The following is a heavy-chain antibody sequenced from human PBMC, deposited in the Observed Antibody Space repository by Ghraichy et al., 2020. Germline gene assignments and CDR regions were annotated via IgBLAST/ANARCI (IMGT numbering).Heavy chain of an antibody. Sequence: GESLNISCAASGFTFSSYSMNWVRQAPGKGLEWVSSISSSSSYIYYADSVKGRFTISRDNAKNSLYLQMNSLRAEDTAVYYCARWAEGYDILTGISYWGQGTLVTVSS. CDR1: GFTFSSYS. CDR2: ISSSSSYI. D-gene: IGHD3-9*01. J-gene: IGHJ4*02. V-gene: IGHV3-21*01. CDR3: ARWAEGYDILTGISY.